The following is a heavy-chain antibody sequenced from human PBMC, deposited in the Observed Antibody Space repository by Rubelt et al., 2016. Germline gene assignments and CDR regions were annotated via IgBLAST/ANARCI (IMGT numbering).Heavy chain of an antibody. CDR3: ATGIIRLKPFDY. J-gene: IGHJ4*02. CDR1: GYTFTSYA. Sequence: QVQLVQSGAEVKKPGASVKVSCKASGYTFTSYAMHWVRQAPGQRLEWMGWINAGNGNTKYSRKFQGRVTITRDTAASTAYMELSSLRSEDTAVYYCATGIIRLKPFDYWGQGTLVTVSS. D-gene: IGHD2-15*01. CDR2: INAGNGNT. V-gene: IGHV1-3*01.